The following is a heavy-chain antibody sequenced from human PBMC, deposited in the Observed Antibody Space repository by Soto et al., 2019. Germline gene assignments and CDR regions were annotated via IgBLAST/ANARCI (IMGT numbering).Heavy chain of an antibody. J-gene: IGHJ4*02. CDR1: GGSISSGSYF. V-gene: IGHV4-39*01. D-gene: IGHD2-15*01. CDR2: VSYSGDT. CDR3: GRYSRNSGIDF. Sequence: QLQLQESGPGLAKPSETLSLTCTVSGGSISSGSYFWGWIRQPPGKGLEWIATVSYSGDTYSNPSLESRVTISVDTSKNQFSLRLGSVTAADTTVYYCGRYSRNSGIDFWGQGALVTVSS.